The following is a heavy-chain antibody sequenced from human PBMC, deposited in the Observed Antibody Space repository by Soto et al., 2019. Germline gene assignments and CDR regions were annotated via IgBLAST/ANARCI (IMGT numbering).Heavy chain of an antibody. CDR3: ARKLVGVTDLDY. CDR1: GFTFTRYS. CDR2: ISSTTNYI. D-gene: IGHD1-26*01. V-gene: IGHV3-21*01. J-gene: IGHJ4*02. Sequence: PGGSLRLSCAASGFTFTRYSMNWVRQAPGKGLEWVSSISSTTNYIYYADSMKGRFTVSRDNAKNSVYLEMNSLSAEDTGVYYCARKLVGVTDLDYWGQGTLVTVSS.